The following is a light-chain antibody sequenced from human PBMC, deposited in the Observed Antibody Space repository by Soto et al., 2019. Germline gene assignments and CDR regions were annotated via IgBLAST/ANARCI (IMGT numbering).Light chain of an antibody. J-gene: IGLJ3*02. CDR2: EVS. CDR3: QAYDYSLTASV. V-gene: IGLV2-14*01. Sequence: QSALTQPVSVSGSPGQSITISCTGTSSDVGGYNFVSWYQQNPGRAPKLMIYEVSNRPSGVPERFSGSKSGTSASLAITGLQAEDEADYYCQAYDYSLTASVFGGGTKLTVL. CDR1: SSDVGGYNF.